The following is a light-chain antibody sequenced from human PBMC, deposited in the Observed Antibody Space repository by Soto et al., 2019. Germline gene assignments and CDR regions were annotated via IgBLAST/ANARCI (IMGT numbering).Light chain of an antibody. J-gene: IGKJ3*01. CDR2: AAS. Sequence: DIQMTQSPSSLSASVGDRVTITCRASQGIANYLAWYQQKPGKVPKLLIYAASILQSGVPSRFSGSGSGTDFTLTISSLQPEDVTTYYCQEYYSAPPVTFGPGTKVNIK. CDR3: QEYYSAPPVT. V-gene: IGKV1-27*01. CDR1: QGIANY.